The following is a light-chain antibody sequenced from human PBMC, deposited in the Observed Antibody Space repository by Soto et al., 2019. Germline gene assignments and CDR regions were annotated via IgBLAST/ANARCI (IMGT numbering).Light chain of an antibody. CDR3: SSYTSSSTRMV. CDR1: SSDVGGYNY. J-gene: IGLJ1*01. V-gene: IGLV2-14*01. Sequence: QSALTQPASVSGSPGQSITISCTGTSSDVGGYNYVSWYQQHPGKAPKLMIYEVSNRPSRVSNRFSGSKSGNTASLTISGLQAEDEADYYCSSYTSSSTRMVFGTGTKLTVL. CDR2: EVS.